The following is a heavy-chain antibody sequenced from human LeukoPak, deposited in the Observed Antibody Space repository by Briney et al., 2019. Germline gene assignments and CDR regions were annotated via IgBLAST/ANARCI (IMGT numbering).Heavy chain of an antibody. D-gene: IGHD3-10*01. CDR2: IWYDGSYK. V-gene: IGHV3-33*06. Sequence: GGSLRLSCAASGFTFSSYGMHWVRQAPGKGLEWVAVIWYDGSYKYYADSVKGRFTISRDNSKNTLYLQMNSLRAEDTAVYYCAKVRGYYGSGGDYWGQGTLVTVSS. J-gene: IGHJ4*02. CDR1: GFTFSSYG. CDR3: AKVRGYYGSGGDY.